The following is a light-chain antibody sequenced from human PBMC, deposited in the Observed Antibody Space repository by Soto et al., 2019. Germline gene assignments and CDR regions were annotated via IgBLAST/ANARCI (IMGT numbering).Light chain of an antibody. J-gene: IGKJ2*01. CDR1: QDIRKY. CDR3: QQYNSDYT. CDR2: DAS. V-gene: IGKV1-33*01. Sequence: IQMTQSPSSLSASVGDRVTITCQATQDIRKYLNWYQQKPGKAPKLLIYDASSLETGVPSRFSGSGSGTEFTLTISSLQPDDFASYYCQQYNSDYTFGQGTKVDI.